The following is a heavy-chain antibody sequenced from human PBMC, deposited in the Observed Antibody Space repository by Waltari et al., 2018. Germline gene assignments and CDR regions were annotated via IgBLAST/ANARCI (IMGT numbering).Heavy chain of an antibody. CDR1: GGFFSGYY. Sequence: QVQLQQWGAGLLKPSETLSLTCAVYGGFFSGYYWSWIRQPPGKGLEWIGEINHSGSTNYNPSLKSRVTISVDTSKNQFSLKLSSVTAADTAVYYCARGLDSSGYYFSPGYWGQGTLVTVSS. V-gene: IGHV4-34*01. CDR2: INHSGST. D-gene: IGHD3-22*01. CDR3: ARGLDSSGYYFSPGY. J-gene: IGHJ4*02.